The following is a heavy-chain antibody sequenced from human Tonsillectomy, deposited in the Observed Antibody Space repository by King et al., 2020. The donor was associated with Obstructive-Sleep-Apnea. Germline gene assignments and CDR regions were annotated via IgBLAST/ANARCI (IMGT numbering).Heavy chain of an antibody. J-gene: IGHJ4*02. CDR2: IDSISTTM. V-gene: IGHV3-48*01. CDR1: GFTFSSYS. CDR3: ARDDPDYGADY. D-gene: IGHD4-17*01. Sequence: VQLVESGGGLVQPGGSLTLSCAASGFTFSSYSMNWVRQAPEKGLEWVSYIDSISTTMYYTDSVKGRFTISRDNAKNSLYLQMNSLRAEDTALYYCARDDPDYGADYWGQGTLVTVSS.